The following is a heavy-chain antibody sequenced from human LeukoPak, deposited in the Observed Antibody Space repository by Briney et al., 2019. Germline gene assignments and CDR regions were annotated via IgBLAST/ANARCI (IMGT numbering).Heavy chain of an antibody. D-gene: IGHD3-9*01. J-gene: IGHJ4*02. CDR2: ISSSTTYI. CDR1: GFTFSRYS. V-gene: IGHV3-21*01. Sequence: GGSLRLSCAASGFTFSRYSINWVRQAPGKGLDWVSSISSSTTYIYYADSVKGRFTISRNNAKNSLYLQMNSLSAEDTAVYYCARVHDVLTGSFDYWGQGSLVTVSS. CDR3: ARVHDVLTGSFDY.